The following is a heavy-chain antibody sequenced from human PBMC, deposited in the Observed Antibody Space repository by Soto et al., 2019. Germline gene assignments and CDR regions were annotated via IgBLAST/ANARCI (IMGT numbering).Heavy chain of an antibody. V-gene: IGHV3-21*01. D-gene: IGHD3-22*01. CDR2: ISSRSSYI. J-gene: IGHJ4*02. CDR3: ARVIVNDDSSGYYPSDY. Sequence: EVQLVESGGGLVKPGGSLRLSCAASGFTFSSYSMNWVRQAPGKGLEWVSSISSRSSYIYYADSVKGRFTISRDNANNSRYLQMHSLRAEDTAVYYCARVIVNDDSSGYYPSDYWGQGTLVTVSS. CDR1: GFTFSSYS.